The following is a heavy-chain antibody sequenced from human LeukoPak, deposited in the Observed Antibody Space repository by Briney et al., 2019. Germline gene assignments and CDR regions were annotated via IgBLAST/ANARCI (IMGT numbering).Heavy chain of an antibody. J-gene: IGHJ4*02. CDR2: ISGSGGST. V-gene: IGHV3-23*01. Sequence: PGGSLRLSCVASGFTFSSSVMSWVRQAPVKGLEWVSLISGSGGSTYYADSVKGRFAISRDNSKNTLYLQMNSLSTEDTAVYYCAKSGATGHYFDYWGQGTLVTVSS. CDR3: AKSGATGHYFDY. CDR1: GFTFSSSV. D-gene: IGHD1-1*01.